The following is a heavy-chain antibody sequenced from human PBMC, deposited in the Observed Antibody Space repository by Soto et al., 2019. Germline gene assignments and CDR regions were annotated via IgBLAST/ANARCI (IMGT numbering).Heavy chain of an antibody. V-gene: IGHV3-30*03. Sequence: QVQLVESGGGVVQPGRSLRLSCAASGFTFSSYGMHWVRQAPGKGLEWVAVISYDGSNKYYADSVKGRFTISRDNSXXTLYLQMNSLRAEDTAVYYCARVAMVRGVKDAFDIWGQGTMVTVSS. CDR2: ISYDGSNK. J-gene: IGHJ3*02. CDR1: GFTFSSYG. CDR3: ARVAMVRGVKDAFDI. D-gene: IGHD3-10*01.